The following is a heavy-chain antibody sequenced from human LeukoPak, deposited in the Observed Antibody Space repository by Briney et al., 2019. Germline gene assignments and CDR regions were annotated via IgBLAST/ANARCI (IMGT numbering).Heavy chain of an antibody. Sequence: ASVKVSCKASGYTFTSYGISWVRQAPGQGLEWMGWISAYNGNTNYAQKLQGRVTMTTDTSTSTAYMELSSLRSEDTAVYYCARDASPLRYFDWLLGWFDPWGQGTLVTVSS. CDR2: ISAYNGNT. J-gene: IGHJ5*02. D-gene: IGHD3-9*01. CDR1: GYTFTSYG. CDR3: ARDASPLRYFDWLLGWFDP. V-gene: IGHV1-18*01.